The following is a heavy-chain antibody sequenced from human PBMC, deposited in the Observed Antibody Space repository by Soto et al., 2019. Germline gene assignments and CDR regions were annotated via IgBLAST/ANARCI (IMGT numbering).Heavy chain of an antibody. D-gene: IGHD2-2*01. CDR3: ASIVVVPAAPSSMDV. Sequence: ASVKVSCKASGGTFSSYTISWVRQAPGQGLEWMGRIIPILGIANYAQKFQGRVTITADKSTSTAYMELSSLRSEDTAVYYCASIVVVPAAPSSMDVWGQGTTVTVSS. J-gene: IGHJ6*02. CDR1: GGTFSSYT. V-gene: IGHV1-69*02. CDR2: IIPILGIA.